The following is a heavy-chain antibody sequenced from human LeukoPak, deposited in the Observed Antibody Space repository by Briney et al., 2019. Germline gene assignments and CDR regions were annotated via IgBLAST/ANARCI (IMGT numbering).Heavy chain of an antibody. CDR1: GYTFTSYD. CDR3: ARAMVRGVIYYYYYMDV. CDR2: MNPNSGNT. J-gene: IGHJ6*03. V-gene: IGHV1-8*01. D-gene: IGHD3-10*01. Sequence: ASVKVSCKASGYTFTSYDINWVRQATGQGLEWMGWMNPNSGNTGYAQKFQGRVTMTRNTSISTAYMELSSLRSEDTAVYYCARAMVRGVIYYYYYMDVWGKGTTVTISS.